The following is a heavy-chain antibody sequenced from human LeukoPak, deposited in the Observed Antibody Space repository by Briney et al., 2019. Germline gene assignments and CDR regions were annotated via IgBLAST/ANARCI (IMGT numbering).Heavy chain of an antibody. CDR2: INHSGST. J-gene: IGHJ5*02. CDR1: GGSFSGYY. Sequence: SETLSLTCAVYGGSFSGYYWSWIRQPPGKGLEWIGEINHSGSTNYNPSLKSRVTISVDTSKNQFSLKLSSVTAADTAVYYCAGGQARHNWFDPWGQGTLVTVSS. CDR3: AGGQARHNWFDP. V-gene: IGHV4-34*01.